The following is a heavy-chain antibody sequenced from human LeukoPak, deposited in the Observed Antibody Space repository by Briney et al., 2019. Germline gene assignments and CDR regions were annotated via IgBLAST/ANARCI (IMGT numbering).Heavy chain of an antibody. Sequence: SQTLSLTCTVSGGSISSGSYYWSWIRQPAGKGLEWIGRIYTSGSTYYNPSLKSRVTISVDTSKNQFSLKLSSVTAADTAVYYCARHGRPSLITMVRGGVDYWGQGTLVTVSS. V-gene: IGHV4-61*02. CDR2: IYTSGST. D-gene: IGHD3-10*01. CDR3: ARHGRPSLITMVRGGVDY. CDR1: GGSISSGSYY. J-gene: IGHJ4*02.